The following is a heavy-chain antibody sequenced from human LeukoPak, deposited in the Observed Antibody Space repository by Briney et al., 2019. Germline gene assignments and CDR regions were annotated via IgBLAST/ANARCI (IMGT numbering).Heavy chain of an antibody. V-gene: IGHV1-18*01. CDR1: GYTFTSYG. J-gene: IGHJ4*02. CDR2: ISAYNGNT. Sequence: ASVKVSCKASGYTFTSYGISWVRQAPGQGLEWMGWISAYNGNTNYAQKLQGRVTMTTDTSTSTAYMELRSLRSDDTAVYYCARYKLGDIVVVPAAKTLDYWGQGTLVTVSS. CDR3: ARYKLGDIVVVPAAKTLDY. D-gene: IGHD2-2*01.